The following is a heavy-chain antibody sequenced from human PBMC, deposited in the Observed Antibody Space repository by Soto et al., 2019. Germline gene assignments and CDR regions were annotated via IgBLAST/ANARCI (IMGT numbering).Heavy chain of an antibody. J-gene: IGHJ4*02. CDR2: INHSGST. V-gene: IGHV4-34*01. CDR1: GGSFSGYY. D-gene: IGHD1-1*01. CDR3: ARPIDPPGFGLDY. Sequence: SETLSLTCAVYGGSFSGYYWSWIRQPPGKGLEWIGEINHSGSTNYNPSLKSRVTISVDTSKNQFSLKLSSVTAADTAVYYCARPIDPPGFGLDYWGQGTLVNVSS.